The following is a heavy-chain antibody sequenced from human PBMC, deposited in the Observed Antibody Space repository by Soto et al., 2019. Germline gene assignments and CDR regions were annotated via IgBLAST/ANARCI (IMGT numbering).Heavy chain of an antibody. J-gene: IGHJ5*02. Sequence: KVSCKASGSTFTSYDINWVRQATGQGLEWMGWMNPNSGNTGYAQKFQGRVTMTTHTSMSTAYMELRSLRSDDTAVYYCARDRLRFLSNNWFDPWGQGTLVTVSS. CDR3: ARDRLRFLSNNWFDP. D-gene: IGHD3-3*01. CDR1: GSTFTSYD. CDR2: MNPNSGNT. V-gene: IGHV1-8*01.